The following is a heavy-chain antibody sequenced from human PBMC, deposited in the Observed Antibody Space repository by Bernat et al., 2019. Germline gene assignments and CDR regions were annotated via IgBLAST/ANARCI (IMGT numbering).Heavy chain of an antibody. CDR3: ARSLVYYGSSGYRPYYYYYGMDV. CDR1: GGSISSGGYY. Sequence: QVQLQESGPGLVKPSQTLSLTCTVSGGSISSGGYYWSWIRQHPGKGLEWIGYIYYSGSTYYNPSLKSRVTISVDTSKNQFSLKLSSVTAADTAVYYCARSLVYYGSSGYRPYYYYYGMDVWGQGTTVTVSS. J-gene: IGHJ6*02. CDR2: IYYSGST. D-gene: IGHD3-22*01. V-gene: IGHV4-31*03.